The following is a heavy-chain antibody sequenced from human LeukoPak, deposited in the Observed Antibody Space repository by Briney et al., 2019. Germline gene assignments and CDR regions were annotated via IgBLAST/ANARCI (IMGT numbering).Heavy chain of an antibody. CDR1: GFTFSSYA. J-gene: IGHJ4*01. CDR2: IRGSTAVT. CDR3: AKSLGYDGGVLWALPYY. D-gene: IGHD2-8*02. V-gene: IGHV3-23*01. Sequence: GGSLRLSCAASGFTFSSYAMSWVRQPPGKGLEWVSVIRGSTAVTYFADSVKGRFTVSRDNSKNTLYLQMNSLRAEDTAVYYCAKSLGYDGGVLWALPYYWGQGTLVTVSS.